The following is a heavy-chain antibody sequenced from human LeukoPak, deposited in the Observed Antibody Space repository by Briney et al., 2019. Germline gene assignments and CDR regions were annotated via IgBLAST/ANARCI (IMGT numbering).Heavy chain of an antibody. CDR1: GFTFSSYS. J-gene: IGHJ4*02. CDR2: ISSSSSYI. D-gene: IGHD3-3*01. V-gene: IGHV3-21*01. CDR3: ARDRYDFWSGYDY. Sequence: PGGSLRLSCAASGFTFSSYSMNWVRQAPGKGLEWVSSISSSSSYIYYADSVKGRFTISRDNAKNSLYLQMSSLRAEDTAVYYCARDRYDFWSGYDYWGQGTLVTVSS.